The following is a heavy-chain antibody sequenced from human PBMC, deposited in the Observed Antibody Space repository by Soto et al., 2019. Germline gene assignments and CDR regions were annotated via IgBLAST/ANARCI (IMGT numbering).Heavy chain of an antibody. Sequence: GGSLRLSCAASGFTFSSYGMHWVRQAPGKGLEWVAVISYDGSNKYYADSVKGRFTISRDNSKNTLYLQMNSLRAEDTAVYYCAKGVEYSSFLHGMDVWGQGTTVTVSS. CDR1: GFTFSSYG. CDR2: ISYDGSNK. V-gene: IGHV3-30*18. CDR3: AKGVEYSSFLHGMDV. D-gene: IGHD6-6*01. J-gene: IGHJ6*02.